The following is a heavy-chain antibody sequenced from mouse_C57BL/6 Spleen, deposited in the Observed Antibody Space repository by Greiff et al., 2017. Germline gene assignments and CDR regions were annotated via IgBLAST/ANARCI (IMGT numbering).Heavy chain of an antibody. CDR3: ARDHGSSYGYAMDY. D-gene: IGHD1-1*01. V-gene: IGHV3-6*01. CDR2: ISYDGSN. CDR1: GYSITSGYY. J-gene: IGHJ4*01. Sequence: DVKLVESGPGLVKPSQSLSLTCSVTGYSITSGYYWNWIRQFPGNKLEWMGYISYDGSNNYNPTFKNRISITRDTSKNQFFLKLNSVTTEDTATYYCARDHGSSYGYAMDYWGQGTSVTVSS.